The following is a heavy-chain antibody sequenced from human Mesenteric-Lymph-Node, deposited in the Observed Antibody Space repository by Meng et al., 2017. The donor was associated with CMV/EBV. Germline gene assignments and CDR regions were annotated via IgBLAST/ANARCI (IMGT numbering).Heavy chain of an antibody. Sequence: GESLKISCAASGFTFSGSLMHWVRQASGKGLEWVGHIRSEPNSYATVYAASVKGRFTIYRDDSNNMVYLQMNSLKTEDTAMYYCTRLRAFYGMDVWGQGTTVTVSS. D-gene: IGHD3-10*01. CDR3: TRLRAFYGMDV. J-gene: IGHJ6*02. V-gene: IGHV3-73*01. CDR1: GFTFSGSL. CDR2: IRSEPNSYAT.